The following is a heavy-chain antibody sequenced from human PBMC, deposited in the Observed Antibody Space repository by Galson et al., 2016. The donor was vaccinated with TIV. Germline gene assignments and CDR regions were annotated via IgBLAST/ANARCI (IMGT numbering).Heavy chain of an antibody. CDR3: ARHGDTATGDAFDI. D-gene: IGHD5-18*01. Sequence: SLRLSCAASGFSFSSYGMHWVRQAPGKGLVWVSRISDDATTTTYADSVKGRFTISRDNTKNTLHLQMNSLRADDTSVYYCARHGDTATGDAFDIWGQGTMVTVSS. CDR1: GFSFSSYG. V-gene: IGHV3-74*01. CDR2: ISDDATTT. J-gene: IGHJ3*02.